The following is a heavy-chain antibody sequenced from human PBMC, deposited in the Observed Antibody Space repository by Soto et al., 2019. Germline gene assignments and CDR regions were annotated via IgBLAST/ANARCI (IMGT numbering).Heavy chain of an antibody. CDR2: ITGSGDRT. CDR3: AVAIFTAYDY. CDR1: GFTFSGCS. J-gene: IGHJ4*02. D-gene: IGHD3-9*01. Sequence: EVRLLESGGGLVQPGGSLRLSCAASGFTFSGCSMTWVRQAPGKGLEWVSAITGSGDRTYYADSVKGRFTISRDNSNNVVYLQMHSLRAVDSAVYYCAVAIFTAYDYWGQGTLVTVSS. V-gene: IGHV3-23*01.